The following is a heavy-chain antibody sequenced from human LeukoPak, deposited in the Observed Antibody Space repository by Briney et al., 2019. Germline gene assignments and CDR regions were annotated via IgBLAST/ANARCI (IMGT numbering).Heavy chain of an antibody. V-gene: IGHV3-30*18. CDR3: AKGLDYGGNSGTLYYFDY. D-gene: IGHD4-23*01. J-gene: IGHJ4*02. CDR1: GFTFGSYG. Sequence: GGSLRLSCAASGFTFGSYGMHWVRQAPGKGLEWVAVISYDGSNKYYADSVKGRFTISRDNSKNTLYLQMNSLRAEDTAVYYCAKGLDYGGNSGTLYYFDYWGQGTLVTVSS. CDR2: ISYDGSNK.